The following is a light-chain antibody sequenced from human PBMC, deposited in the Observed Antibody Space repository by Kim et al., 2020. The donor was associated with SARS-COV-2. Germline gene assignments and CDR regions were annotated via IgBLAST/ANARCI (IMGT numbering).Light chain of an antibody. V-gene: IGLV3-1*01. Sequence: SVSPGQTASINCSGDKLADKYAFWYQQKPGQPPVLVIYQHTKRPSEIPERFSGSNSGNTATLTISGTQAMDEADYYCQTWDRGAVVFGGGTQLTVL. CDR3: QTWDRGAVV. CDR2: QHT. CDR1: KLADKY. J-gene: IGLJ2*01.